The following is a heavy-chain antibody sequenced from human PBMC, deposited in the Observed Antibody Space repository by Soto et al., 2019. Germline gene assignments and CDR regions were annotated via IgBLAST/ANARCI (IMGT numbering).Heavy chain of an antibody. CDR3: AAEGSSSSWTDNFDY. CDR1: GFTFTSSA. Sequence: ASVKVSCKASGFTFTSSAVQWVRQARGQRLEWIGWIVVGSGNTNYAQKFQERVTITRDMSTSTAYMELSSLRSEDTAVYYCAAEGSSSSWTDNFDYWGQGTLVTVSS. CDR2: IVVGSGNT. D-gene: IGHD6-13*01. V-gene: IGHV1-58*01. J-gene: IGHJ4*02.